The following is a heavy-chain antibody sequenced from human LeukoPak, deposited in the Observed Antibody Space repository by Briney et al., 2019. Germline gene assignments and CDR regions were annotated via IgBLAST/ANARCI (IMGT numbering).Heavy chain of an antibody. CDR3: VRETGNTNYFDY. D-gene: IGHD1-1*01. J-gene: IGHJ4*02. CDR2: ISYDGRGN. CDR1: GFPFSDYA. Sequence: PGRPLRLSCAASGFPFSDYAMHWVRQAPGKGLEWVAVISYDGRGNDYADSVKRRFTISRDNSQNTLYLQMHSLRTEDTALYFCVRETGNTNYFDYWGQGTVVAVSS. V-gene: IGHV3-30*03.